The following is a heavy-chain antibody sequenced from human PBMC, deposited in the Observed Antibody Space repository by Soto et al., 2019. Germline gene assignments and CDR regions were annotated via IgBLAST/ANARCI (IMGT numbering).Heavy chain of an antibody. J-gene: IGHJ4*02. CDR3: ARFPPDYYDSSGYYFYFDY. CDR1: GGSISSSNW. CDR2: IYHSGST. Sequence: PSDTLSLTCAVSGGSISSSNWWSWVRQPPGKGLEWIGEIYHSGSTNYNPSLKSRVTISVDKSKNQFSLKLSSVTAADTAVYYCARFPPDYYDSSGYYFYFDYWGPGTLVTVSS. V-gene: IGHV4-4*02. D-gene: IGHD3-22*01.